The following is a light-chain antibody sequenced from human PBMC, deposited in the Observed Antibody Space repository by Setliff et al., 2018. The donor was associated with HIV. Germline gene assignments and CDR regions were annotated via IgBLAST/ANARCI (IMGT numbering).Light chain of an antibody. CDR2: AVS. CDR3: CSYAGRSTYV. J-gene: IGLJ1*01. V-gene: IGLV2-8*01. Sequence: QSALTQPPSASGSPGQSVTISCTGSSSDVGGYNYVSWYQQHPGKAPKLMIYAVSKRPSGVPDRFSGSKSGNTASLTISGLQAEDEANYYCCSYAGRSTYVFGTGTKVTVL. CDR1: SSDVGGYNY.